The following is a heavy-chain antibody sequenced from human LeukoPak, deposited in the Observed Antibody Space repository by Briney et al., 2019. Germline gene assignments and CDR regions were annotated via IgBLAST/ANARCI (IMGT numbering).Heavy chain of an antibody. CDR1: GGSISSYY. D-gene: IGHD6-13*01. CDR2: IYYSGST. Sequence: SETLSLTCTVSGGSISSYYWSWIRQPPGKGLEWIGYIYYSGSTNYNPSLKSRVTISLDTSKNRFSLKLNSVTAADTAVYYCARGHSAAGALNWFDPWGQGTLVTVSS. V-gene: IGHV4-59*01. CDR3: ARGHSAAGALNWFDP. J-gene: IGHJ5*02.